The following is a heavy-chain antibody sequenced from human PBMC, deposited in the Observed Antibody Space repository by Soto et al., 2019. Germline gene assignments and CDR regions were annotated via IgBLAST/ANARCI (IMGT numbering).Heavy chain of an antibody. CDR2: IYYSGST. CDR3: ARRSSSGITNWFDP. V-gene: IGHV4-31*02. Sequence: SETLSLTCTVSGGSISSGGYYWSWIRQHPGKGLEWIGYIYYSGSTYYNPSLKSRVTISVDTSKNQFSLKLSSVTAADTAVYYCARRSSSGITNWFDPWGQGTLVTVSS. CDR1: GGSISSGGYY. D-gene: IGHD6-13*01. J-gene: IGHJ5*02.